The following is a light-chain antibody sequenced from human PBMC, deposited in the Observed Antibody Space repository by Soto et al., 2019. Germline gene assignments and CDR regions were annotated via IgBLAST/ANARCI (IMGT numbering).Light chain of an antibody. Sequence: EIVLTQSPATVSLAPGESATLSCKTSQSVSSYLAWYQQKPGQAPRLLIYDASNRATGIPARFSGSGSGTDFTLTISSLEPEDFAVYYCQQRSNWPPITCGQGTRLAIK. CDR1: QSVSSY. J-gene: IGKJ5*01. CDR2: DAS. V-gene: IGKV3-11*01. CDR3: QQRSNWPPIT.